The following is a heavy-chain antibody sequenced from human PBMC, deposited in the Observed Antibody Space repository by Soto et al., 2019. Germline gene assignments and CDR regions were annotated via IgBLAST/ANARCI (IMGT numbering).Heavy chain of an antibody. Sequence: KQSQTLSLTCAISGDSVSSNSAAWNWIRQSPSRGLEWLGRTYYRSKWYNDYAVSVKSRITINPDTSNNQFSLQLNSVTPEGAAVYYCARMGWDSGSYYVDYWGQGALVPVSS. D-gene: IGHD1-26*01. V-gene: IGHV6-1*01. CDR3: ARMGWDSGSYYVDY. CDR2: TYYRSKWYN. J-gene: IGHJ4*02. CDR1: GDSVSSNSAA.